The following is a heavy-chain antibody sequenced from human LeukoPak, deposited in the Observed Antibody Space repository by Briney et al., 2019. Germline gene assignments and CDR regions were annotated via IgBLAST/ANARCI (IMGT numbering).Heavy chain of an antibody. CDR1: GFTFSSYW. CDR3: TRDYWDYGDYFSDF. CDR2: IRQLGNEK. Sequence: GGSLRLSCAASGFTFSSYWMRWVRQAPGKGLEWVANIRQLGNEKYYVDSVKGRFTISRDNAKNSLYLQMNSLRAEDTAVYYCTRDYWDYGDYFSDFWGPGTQVTVSS. V-gene: IGHV3-7*01. D-gene: IGHD4-17*01. J-gene: IGHJ4*02.